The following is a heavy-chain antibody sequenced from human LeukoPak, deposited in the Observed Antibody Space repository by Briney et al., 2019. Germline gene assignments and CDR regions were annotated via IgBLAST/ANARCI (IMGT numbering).Heavy chain of an antibody. Sequence: GGSLRPSCAASGFTFSSYEMNWVRQAPGKGLEWVSQNSSSGGSIYYADSVKGRFTISSDNTKNSLYLQMNSLRAEDTAVYYCARRFDLWGQGTMVTVSS. CDR2: NSSSGGSI. J-gene: IGHJ3*01. CDR1: GFTFSSYE. V-gene: IGHV3-48*03. CDR3: ARRFDL.